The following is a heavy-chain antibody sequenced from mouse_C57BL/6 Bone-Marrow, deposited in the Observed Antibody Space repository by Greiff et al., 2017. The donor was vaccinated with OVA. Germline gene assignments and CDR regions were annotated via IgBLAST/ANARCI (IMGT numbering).Heavy chain of an antibody. CDR2: ISYSGST. Sequence: EVQLQESGPGLAKPFQTLSLTCSVTGYSITSDYWNWIRKFPGNKLEYMGYISYSGSTYYNPSLKSRISITRDTSKNQYYLQLNSVTTEDTATYYCARYRATVVATDWYFDVWGTGTTVTVSS. CDR3: ARYRATVVATDWYFDV. V-gene: IGHV3-8*01. D-gene: IGHD1-1*01. J-gene: IGHJ1*03. CDR1: GYSITSDY.